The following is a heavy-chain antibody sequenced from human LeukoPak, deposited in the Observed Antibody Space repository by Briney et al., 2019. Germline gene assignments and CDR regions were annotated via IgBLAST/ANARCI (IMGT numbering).Heavy chain of an antibody. CDR3: ARGRRYCSSTSCYRSGFDY. Sequence: GGSLRLSCAASGFTVSSNYMSWVRQAPGKGLEWVSVIYSGGSTYYADSVKGRFTISRDNSKNTLYLQMNSLRAEDTAVYYCARGRRYCSSTSCYRSGFDYWGQGTLVTVSS. CDR1: GFTVSSNY. V-gene: IGHV3-53*01. J-gene: IGHJ4*02. D-gene: IGHD2-2*02. CDR2: IYSGGST.